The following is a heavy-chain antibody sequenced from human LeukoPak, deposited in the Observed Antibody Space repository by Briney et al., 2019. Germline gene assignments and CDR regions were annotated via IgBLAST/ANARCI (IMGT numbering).Heavy chain of an antibody. J-gene: IGHJ4*02. V-gene: IGHV3-9*01. CDR3: AREDNLDY. D-gene: IGHD2-15*01. CDR1: GFTFDDYA. CDR2: ISWNSGSI. Sequence: GGSLKLSCAASGFTFDDYAMHWVRQAPGKGLEWVSGISWNSGSIGYADSVKGRFTISRGNAKNSLYLQMNSLRAEDTAVYYCAREDNLDYWGQGTLVTVSS.